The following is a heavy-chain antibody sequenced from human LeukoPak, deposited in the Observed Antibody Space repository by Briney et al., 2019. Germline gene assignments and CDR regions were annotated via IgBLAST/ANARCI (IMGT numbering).Heavy chain of an antibody. D-gene: IGHD2-2*02. V-gene: IGHV4-31*03. CDR1: GGSISSGGYY. CDR3: ARDLGHEYCSSTSCYTAHWFDP. CDR2: IYYSGST. J-gene: IGHJ5*02. Sequence: NPSETLSLTCTVSGGSISSGGYYWSWIRQHPGKGLEWIGYIYYSGSTYYNPSLKSRVTISVDTSKNQFSLKLSSVTAADTAVYYCARDLGHEYCSSTSCYTAHWFDPWGQGTLVTVSS.